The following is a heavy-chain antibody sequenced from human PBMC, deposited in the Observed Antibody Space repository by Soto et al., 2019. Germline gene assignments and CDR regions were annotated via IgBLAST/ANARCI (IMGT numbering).Heavy chain of an antibody. J-gene: IGHJ4*02. D-gene: IGHD3-22*01. V-gene: IGHV1-2*02. CDR1: GYTFTDYY. CDR3: VKGEYYYDSSGYYPFDY. Sequence: GASVKVSCKASGYTFTDYYMHWVRQAPGQGLEWMGWINPKTGGTNYVQKFQGRFTISRDNSKNTVYLQMSSLRAEDTAVYYCVKGEYYYDSSGYYPFDYWGQGTLVTVSS. CDR2: INPKTGGT.